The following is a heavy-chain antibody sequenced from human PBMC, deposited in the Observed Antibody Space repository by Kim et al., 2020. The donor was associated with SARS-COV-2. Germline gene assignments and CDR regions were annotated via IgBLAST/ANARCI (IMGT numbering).Heavy chain of an antibody. V-gene: IGHV3-23*01. CDR1: GFTFSSYA. CDR2: ISGSGGST. J-gene: IGHJ5*02. D-gene: IGHD3-10*01. Sequence: GGSLRLSCAASGFTFSSYAMSWVRQAPGKGLEWVSAISGSGGSTYYADSVKGRFTISRDNSKNTLYLQMNSLRAEDTAVYYCAKGVGVVVRGVTEWFDPWGQGTLVTVSS. CDR3: AKGVGVVVRGVTEWFDP.